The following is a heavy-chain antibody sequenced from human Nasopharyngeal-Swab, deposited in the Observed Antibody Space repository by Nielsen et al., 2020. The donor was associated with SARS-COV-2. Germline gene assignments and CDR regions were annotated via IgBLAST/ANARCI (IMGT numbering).Heavy chain of an antibody. CDR3: ASLLLYYYDSSGYPGGAFDI. J-gene: IGHJ3*02. Sequence: GGSLRLSCAASGFTFSSYSMNWVRQAPGKGLEWVSSISSSSSYIYYADSVKGRFTISRDNAKNSLYLQMNSLRAEDTAVYYCASLLLYYYDSSGYPGGAFDIWGQGAMVTVSS. CDR2: ISSSSSYI. V-gene: IGHV3-21*01. D-gene: IGHD3-22*01. CDR1: GFTFSSYS.